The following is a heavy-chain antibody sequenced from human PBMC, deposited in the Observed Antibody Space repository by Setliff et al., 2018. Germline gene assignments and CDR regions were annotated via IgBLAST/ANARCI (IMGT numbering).Heavy chain of an antibody. D-gene: IGHD3-22*01. Sequence: SGHTLANPTQTLTLTRTFSGYSLSTSVVGVGWIRQPPGKALERRSLIYWDDDKRYSPSLKRRLTITKDTSKNQVVLTMTNMDPVDTETYYCAHRRGDYYDSSGYYYDYWGQGTLVTVSS. CDR2: IYWDDDK. J-gene: IGHJ4*02. CDR1: GYSLSTSVVG. V-gene: IGHV2-5*02. CDR3: AHRRGDYYDSSGYYYDY.